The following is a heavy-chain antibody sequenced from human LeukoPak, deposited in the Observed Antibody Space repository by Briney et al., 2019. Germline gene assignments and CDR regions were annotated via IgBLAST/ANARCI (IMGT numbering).Heavy chain of an antibody. J-gene: IGHJ4*02. D-gene: IGHD6-6*01. CDR2: INPNTGDT. CDR3: ASYPRYVSSPPFDY. CDR1: GYTFTGYY. V-gene: IGHV1-2*02. Sequence: EASVKVSCKASGYTFTGYYMHWVRQAPGQGLEWMGWINPNTGDTNYAQKFQGRVTMTRDTTISTAYLELSRLSSDDTAVYYCASYPRYVSSPPFDYWGQGTLVTVSS.